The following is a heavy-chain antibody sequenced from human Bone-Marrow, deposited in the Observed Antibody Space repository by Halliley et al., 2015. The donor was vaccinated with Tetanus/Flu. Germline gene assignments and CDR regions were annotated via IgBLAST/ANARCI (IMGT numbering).Heavy chain of an antibody. V-gene: IGHV3-15*01. D-gene: IGHD3-10*01. CDR2: ITSEFAGSTV. CDR3: TTGPGRNPDL. CDR1: W. J-gene: IGHJ6*02. Sequence: WVTWVRQAPGQGLEWVGRITSEFAGSTVDFSAPVKGRFTISREDSQNTIYLQMTSLKVEDTGVYFCTTGPGRNPDLWGQGP.